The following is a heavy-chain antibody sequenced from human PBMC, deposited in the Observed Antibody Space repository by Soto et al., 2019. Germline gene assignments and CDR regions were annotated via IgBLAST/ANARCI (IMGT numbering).Heavy chain of an antibody. Sequence: PGGSLRLSCAASGFTFRSYAMTWVRQAAGKGLEWVSSVTTDGVRTYFADSVKGRFTISRDNSKSTLYLQMNSLRAEDTAVYYCAKSPRPMAAAKNYGMDAWGQGTTVTVSS. J-gene: IGHJ6*02. D-gene: IGHD6-25*01. CDR3: AKSPRPMAAAKNYGMDA. CDR2: VTTDGVRT. V-gene: IGHV3-23*01. CDR1: GFTFRSYA.